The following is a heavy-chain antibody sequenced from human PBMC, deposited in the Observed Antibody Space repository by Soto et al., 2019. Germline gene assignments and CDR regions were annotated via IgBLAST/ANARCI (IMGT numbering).Heavy chain of an antibody. V-gene: IGHV1-69*06. J-gene: IGHJ4*02. CDR2: IIPIFGTA. CDR1: GGTFSSYS. Sequence: GASVKVSCKGSGGTFSSYSISWVLQAPGQGLEWMGGIIPIFGTANYAQKFQGRVTITADKSPSTAYMELSSLRSEDTAVYYCASPPGYSSSWYAVHTYYFDYWGQGTLVTVSS. D-gene: IGHD6-13*01. CDR3: ASPPGYSSSWYAVHTYYFDY.